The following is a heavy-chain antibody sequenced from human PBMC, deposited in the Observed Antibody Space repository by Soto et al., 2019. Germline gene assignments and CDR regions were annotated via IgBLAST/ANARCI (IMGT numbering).Heavy chain of an antibody. D-gene: IGHD3-22*01. CDR3: SRHDDNSRAGMDV. CDR2: IIPLFGTT. J-gene: IGHJ6*02. V-gene: IGHV1-69*13. CDR1: GGTFSSYA. Sequence: SVKVSCKASGGTFSSYAIDWVRQAPGQGLEWMGGIIPLFGTTNYAQKLQGRVKLTADESTRTAYLQMNSLETEDTAVYYCSRHDDNSRAGMDVWGQGTTVTVSS.